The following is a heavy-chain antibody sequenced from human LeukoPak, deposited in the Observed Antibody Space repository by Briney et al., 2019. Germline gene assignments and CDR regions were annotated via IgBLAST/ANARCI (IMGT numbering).Heavy chain of an antibody. CDR3: ARLSQVGATDY. D-gene: IGHD1-26*01. Sequence: SETLSLTCTVSGDSISSGDYYWSWIRQPAGKGLEWIGRISSSGSTNYNPSLKSRVTISVDTSKNQFSLKLSSVTAADTAVYYRARLSQVGATDYWGQGTLVTVSS. CDR2: ISSSGST. V-gene: IGHV4-61*02. CDR1: GDSISSGDYY. J-gene: IGHJ4*02.